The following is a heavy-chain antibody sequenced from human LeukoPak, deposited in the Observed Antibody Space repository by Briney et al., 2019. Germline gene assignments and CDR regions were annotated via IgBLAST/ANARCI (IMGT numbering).Heavy chain of an antibody. J-gene: IGHJ4*02. CDR2: IYYSGST. V-gene: IGHV4-31*03. Sequence: PSQTLSLTCTVSGGSISSGGYYWSWIRQHPRKGLEWIGYIYYSGSTYYNPSLKSRVTISVDTSKNQFSLKLSSVTAADTAVYYCARVGAGGGGGSSHAIDYWGQGTLVTVSS. CDR3: ARVGAGGGGGSSHAIDY. CDR1: GGSISSGGYY. D-gene: IGHD2-15*01.